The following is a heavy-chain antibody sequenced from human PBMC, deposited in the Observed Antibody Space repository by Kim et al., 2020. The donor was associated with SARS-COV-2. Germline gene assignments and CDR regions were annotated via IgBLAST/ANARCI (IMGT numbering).Heavy chain of an antibody. CDR3: AGEYCSGGSCYLYYYYGLDV. D-gene: IGHD2-15*01. CDR1: GFTFSSYS. CDR2: ISSSNSYI. J-gene: IGHJ6*02. Sequence: GGSLRLSCAASGFTFSSYSMNWVRQAPGKGLEWVSSISSSNSYIYYADSVKGRFTISRDNAKNSPYLQMNSLIAEDTAVYYCAGEYCSGGSCYLYYYYGLDVWGQGTTVTVSS. V-gene: IGHV3-21*01.